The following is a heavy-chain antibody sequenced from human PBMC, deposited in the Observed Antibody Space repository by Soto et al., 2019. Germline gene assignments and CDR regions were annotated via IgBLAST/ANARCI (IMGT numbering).Heavy chain of an antibody. Sequence: SLKVSCNASRVAFSKFIVTWVRQAPGLGLEWVGGIIPIFGTANYAQKFQGRVTITADESTSTSYMEVNNLRSEDTAVYYCAKVRYSSPMGYYYGMDVWGQGTTVTVPS. D-gene: IGHD6-19*01. CDR2: IIPIFGTA. V-gene: IGHV1-69*13. CDR1: RVAFSKFI. J-gene: IGHJ6*02. CDR3: AKVRYSSPMGYYYGMDV.